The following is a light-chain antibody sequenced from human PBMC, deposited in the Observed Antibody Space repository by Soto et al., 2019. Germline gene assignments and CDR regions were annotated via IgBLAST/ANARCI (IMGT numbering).Light chain of an antibody. V-gene: IGLV2-14*01. J-gene: IGLJ2*01. CDR2: DVS. Sequence: QSALTQPASVSGSPGQSSTLSCTGTSSDVGGYNYVSWYQQHPGKAPKLMIYDVSNRPSGVSNRFSGSKSGNTASLTISGLQAEDEADYYCSSYTSSSTPVVFGGGTKVTVL. CDR3: SSYTSSSTPVV. CDR1: SSDVGGYNY.